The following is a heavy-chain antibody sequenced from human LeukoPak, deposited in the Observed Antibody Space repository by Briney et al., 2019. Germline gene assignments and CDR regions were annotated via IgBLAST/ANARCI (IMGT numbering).Heavy chain of an antibody. Sequence: ASVKVSCKASGYTFTGYYMHWVRQPPGQGLEWMGWINPNSGGTNYAQKFQGRVTMTRDTSISTAYMELSRLRSDGTAVYYCAAPHYYDSSGFDYWGQGTLVTVSS. J-gene: IGHJ4*02. CDR1: GYTFTGYY. CDR3: AAPHYYDSSGFDY. CDR2: INPNSGGT. V-gene: IGHV1-2*02. D-gene: IGHD3-22*01.